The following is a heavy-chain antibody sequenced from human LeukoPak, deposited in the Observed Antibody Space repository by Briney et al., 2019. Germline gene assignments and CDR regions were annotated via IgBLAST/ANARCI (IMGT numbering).Heavy chain of an antibody. Sequence: SETLSLTCAVYGGSFSGYYWSWVRQPPGKRLEWIGEINHSGSTNYNPSLKSRVTISVDTSKNQFSLKLSSVTAADTAVYYCARLKRGYCSGGSCYSYYYYYMDVWGKGTAVTISS. D-gene: IGHD2-15*01. CDR1: GGSFSGYY. CDR2: INHSGST. V-gene: IGHV4-34*01. J-gene: IGHJ6*03. CDR3: ARLKRGYCSGGSCYSYYYYYMDV.